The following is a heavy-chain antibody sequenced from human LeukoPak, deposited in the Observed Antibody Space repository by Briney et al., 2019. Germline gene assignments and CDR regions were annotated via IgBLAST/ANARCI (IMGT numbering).Heavy chain of an antibody. D-gene: IGHD6-13*01. CDR1: GYTFTGYY. CDR2: INPNSGGT. V-gene: IGHV1-2*06. CDR3: ARDKAAGWGAFDI. J-gene: IGHJ3*02. Sequence: ASVKVSFKASGYTFTGYYMHWVRQAPGQGLEWMGRINPNSGGTNYAQKFQGRVTMTRDTSISTAYMELSRLRSDDTAVYYCARDKAAGWGAFDIWGQGTMVTVSS.